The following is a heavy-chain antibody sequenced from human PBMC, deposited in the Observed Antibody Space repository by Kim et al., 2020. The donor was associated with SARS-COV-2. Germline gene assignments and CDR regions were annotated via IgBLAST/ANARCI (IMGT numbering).Heavy chain of an antibody. CDR3: ARGANTGCSSGWG. CDR2: INHSGST. Sequence: SETLSLTCAVYGGSFSGYYWSWIRQPPGKGLEWIGEINHSGSTNYNPSLKSRVTISVDTSKNQFSLKLSSVTAADTAVYYCARGANTGCSSGWGWGQG. V-gene: IGHV4-34*01. J-gene: IGHJ4*02. CDR1: GGSFSGYY. D-gene: IGHD6-25*01.